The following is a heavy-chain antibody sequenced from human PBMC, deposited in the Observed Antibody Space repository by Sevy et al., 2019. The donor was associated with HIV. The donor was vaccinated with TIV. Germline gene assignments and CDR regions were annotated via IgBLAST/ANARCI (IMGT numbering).Heavy chain of an antibody. CDR1: GFTFSSYG. J-gene: IGHJ6*02. CDR2: RRYDGSNK. V-gene: IGHV3-30*02. Sequence: GGSLRLSCAASGFTFSSYGMHWVRRAPGKGLEWVACRRYDGSNKDYADSVKGRFTISRDNSKNTLYLQMNSLRAEDTAVYYCAKDLEWEPHYYYYGMDVWGQGTTVTVSS. D-gene: IGHD1-26*01. CDR3: AKDLEWEPHYYYYGMDV.